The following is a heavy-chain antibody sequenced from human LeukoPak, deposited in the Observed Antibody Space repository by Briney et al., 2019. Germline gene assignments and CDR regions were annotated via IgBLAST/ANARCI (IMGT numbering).Heavy chain of an antibody. CDR3: ARDVPAYYYDSSGYTDAFDI. V-gene: IGHV3-33*01. Sequence: GRSLRLSCAASGFTFSSYGMHWVRQAPGKGLEWVAVIWYDGSNKYYADSVKGRFTISRDNSKNTLYLQMNSLRGEDTAVYYCARDVPAYYYDSSGYTDAFDIWGQGTMVTVAS. J-gene: IGHJ3*02. CDR2: IWYDGSNK. D-gene: IGHD3-22*01. CDR1: GFTFSSYG.